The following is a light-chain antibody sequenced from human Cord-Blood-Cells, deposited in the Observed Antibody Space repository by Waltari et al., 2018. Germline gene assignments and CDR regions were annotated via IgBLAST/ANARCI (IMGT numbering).Light chain of an antibody. CDR1: QSSSW. J-gene: IGKJ2*01. CDR3: QQYNSYPYT. Sequence: DIQMTQSPSTLSASVGDRVTITCRASQSSSWLAWYQQKPGKAPKLLIYKASSLESGVPSRFSGIGSGTEFTLTISSLQPDDFATYYCQQYNSYPYTFGQGTKLEIK. V-gene: IGKV1-5*03. CDR2: KAS.